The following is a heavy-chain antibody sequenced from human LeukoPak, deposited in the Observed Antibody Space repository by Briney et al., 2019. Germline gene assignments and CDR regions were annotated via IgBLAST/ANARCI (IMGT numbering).Heavy chain of an antibody. J-gene: IGHJ3*02. V-gene: IGHV4-39*01. CDR3: ARAHSGWYSGPDGAFDI. Sequence: SETLSLTCTVSGGSISSGSYQWGWLRQPPGKGLEWIGSIHCSGTTHYKPSLKSRVTTSVDTSKNQFSLKLTSVIAADTAVYYCARAHSGWYSGPDGAFDIWGQGTMVTVSS. D-gene: IGHD6-19*01. CDR1: GGSISSGSYQ. CDR2: IHCSGTT.